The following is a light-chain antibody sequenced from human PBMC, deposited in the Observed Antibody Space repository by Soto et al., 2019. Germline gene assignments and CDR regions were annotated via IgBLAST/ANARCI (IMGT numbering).Light chain of an antibody. CDR1: SSDAGGYNY. Sequence: QSALTQPASVSGSPGQSITISCTGTSSDAGGYNYVSWYQQHPGNAPKLMIYEVSNRPSGVSNRFSVSKSGNTASLTISGVQADDEADYYCSSYTSSSPVVFGGGTKLTVL. CDR2: EVS. CDR3: SSYTSSSPVV. V-gene: IGLV2-14*01. J-gene: IGLJ2*01.